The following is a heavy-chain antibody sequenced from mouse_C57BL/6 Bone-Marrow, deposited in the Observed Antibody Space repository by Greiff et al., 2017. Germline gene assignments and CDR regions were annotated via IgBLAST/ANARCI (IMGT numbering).Heavy chain of an antibody. V-gene: IGHV1-7*01. J-gene: IGHJ4*01. Sequence: VQLQQSGAELAKPGASVKLSCKASGYTFTSYWLHWVKQRPGQGLDWIGYINPSSGYTKYNQTFKDKATLTADQSSSTAYMQLSSLTYEDSAVYYCARLDDYGYAMDYWGQGTSVTVAS. CDR2: INPSSGYT. CDR1: GYTFTSYW. CDR3: ARLDDYGYAMDY. D-gene: IGHD2-4*01.